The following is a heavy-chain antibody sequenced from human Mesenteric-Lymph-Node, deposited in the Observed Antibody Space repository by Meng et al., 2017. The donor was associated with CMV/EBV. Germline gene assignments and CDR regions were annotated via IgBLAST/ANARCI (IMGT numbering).Heavy chain of an antibody. J-gene: IGHJ6*02. CDR1: GFTFSSYW. CDR2: IKQDGSEK. V-gene: IGHV3-7*01. Sequence: GESLKISCAASGFTFSSYWMSWVRQAPGKGLEWVANIKQDGSEKYYVDSVKGRFTISRDNAKNSLYLQMNSLRAEDTAVYYCARGGGYCSSTSCYRSSYYYYGMDVWGQGTTVTVSS. CDR3: ARGGGYCSSTSCYRSSYYYYGMDV. D-gene: IGHD2-2*02.